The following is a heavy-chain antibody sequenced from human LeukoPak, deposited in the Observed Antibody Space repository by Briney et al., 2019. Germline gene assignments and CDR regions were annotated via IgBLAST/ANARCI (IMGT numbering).Heavy chain of an antibody. Sequence: SQTLSLTCAISGDSVSSNSAAWNWIRQSPSRGLEWLGRTYYRSKLYNDYAVSVKSRITINPDTSKNQFSLQLNSVTPEDTAVYYCARVAQYDFWSGPFLFDIWGQGTMVTVSS. CDR2: TYYRSKLYN. CDR3: ARVAQYDFWSGPFLFDI. V-gene: IGHV6-1*01. CDR1: GDSVSSNSAA. J-gene: IGHJ3*02. D-gene: IGHD3-3*01.